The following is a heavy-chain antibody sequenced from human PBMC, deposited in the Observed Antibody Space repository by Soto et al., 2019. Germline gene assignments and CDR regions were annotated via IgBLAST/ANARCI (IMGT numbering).Heavy chain of an antibody. CDR3: ARDDHIVVVPNSLGAMDV. V-gene: IGHV4-4*02. CDR2: IYHSGST. CDR1: GGSISSNKW. J-gene: IGHJ6*02. D-gene: IGHD2-2*01. Sequence: QVQLQESGPGLVKPSETLSLTCAVYGGSISSNKWWSWVRQPPGKGLEWIGEIYHSGSTNYNPSLKSRVTISLDKSKNQFSLKLTSVTAADSAVYYCARDDHIVVVPNSLGAMDVWGQGTTVTVSS.